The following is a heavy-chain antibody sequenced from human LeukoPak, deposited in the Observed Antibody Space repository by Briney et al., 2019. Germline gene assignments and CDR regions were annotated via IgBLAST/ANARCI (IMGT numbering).Heavy chain of an antibody. CDR2: IWYDGSNK. Sequence: GGSLRLSCAASGFTFSSYGMHWVRQAPGKGLEWVAVIWYDGSNKYYADSVKGRFTISRGNSKNTLYLQMNSLRAEDTAVYYCAKDASGIGLNWFDPWGQGTLVTVSS. D-gene: IGHD3-10*01. V-gene: IGHV3-33*06. J-gene: IGHJ5*02. CDR1: GFTFSSYG. CDR3: AKDASGIGLNWFDP.